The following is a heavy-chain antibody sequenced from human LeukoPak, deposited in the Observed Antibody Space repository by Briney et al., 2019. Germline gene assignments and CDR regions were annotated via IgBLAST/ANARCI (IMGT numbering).Heavy chain of an antibody. Sequence: ASVKVSCKASGGTFSSYAISWVRQAPGQGLEWMGWISAYNGNTNYAQKLQGRVTMTTDTSTSTAYMELRSLRSDDTAVYYCARIDYDYVWGSYRYYFDYWGQGTLVTVSS. CDR2: ISAYNGNT. J-gene: IGHJ4*02. V-gene: IGHV1-18*01. CDR1: GGTFSSYA. D-gene: IGHD3-16*02. CDR3: ARIDYDYVWGSYRYYFDY.